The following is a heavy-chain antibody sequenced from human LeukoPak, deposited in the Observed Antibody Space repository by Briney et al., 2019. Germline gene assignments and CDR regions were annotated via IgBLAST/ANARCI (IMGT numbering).Heavy chain of an antibody. Sequence: SETLSLTCTVSGGSISSSSYYWGWIRQPPGKGLEWIGSIYYSGSTYYNPSLKSRVTISVDTSKNQFSLKLSSVTAADTAVYYCARRPIYCSGGSCYSRWAAFDIWGQGTMVTVSS. V-gene: IGHV4-39*01. CDR1: GGSISSSSYY. CDR2: IYYSGST. J-gene: IGHJ3*02. D-gene: IGHD2-15*01. CDR3: ARRPIYCSGGSCYSRWAAFDI.